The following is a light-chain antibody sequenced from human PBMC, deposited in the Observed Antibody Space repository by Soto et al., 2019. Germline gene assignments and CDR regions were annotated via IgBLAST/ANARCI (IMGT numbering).Light chain of an antibody. CDR2: AAS. J-gene: IGKJ4*01. Sequence: DIQMTQSPSSLSASAGDRVTITCRASQAIRNNLAWYQQKPGKVPKVLIYAASTLQSGVPSRFSGSGSGTDFTLTINSLQSADFAVYYCQQYDRWPVTFGGGTKVEIK. CDR1: QAIRNN. CDR3: QQYDRWPVT. V-gene: IGKV1-27*01.